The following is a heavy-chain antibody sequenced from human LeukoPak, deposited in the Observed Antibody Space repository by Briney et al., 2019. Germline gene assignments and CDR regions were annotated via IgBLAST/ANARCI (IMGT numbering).Heavy chain of an antibody. Sequence: GGSLRLSCSASGFTFSSSAMYWVRQAPGKGVEYVSAFSSDGSSTFYADSVKGRFTISRDNSKNMLYLQMSSLRAADTAVYYCVKTLKYYGSGRGLFDSWGQGTLVTVSS. CDR2: FSSDGSST. D-gene: IGHD3-10*01. CDR3: VKTLKYYGSGRGLFDS. CDR1: GFTFSSSA. J-gene: IGHJ4*02. V-gene: IGHV3-64D*06.